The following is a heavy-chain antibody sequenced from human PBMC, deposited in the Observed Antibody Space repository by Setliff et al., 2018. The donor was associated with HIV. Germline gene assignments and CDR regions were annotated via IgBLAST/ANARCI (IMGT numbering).Heavy chain of an antibody. CDR1: GYSFTTSG. J-gene: IGHJ4*02. V-gene: IGHV1-18*01. CDR2: INIRSGNT. D-gene: IGHD6-19*01. CDR3: ARDPPSWQWLFDY. Sequence: SVKVSCKASGYSFTTSGVSWVRQAPGQGLEWMGWINIRSGNTNYAQKLQGRVTMTTDTSTSTAYMELRSLRSDDTAVYYCARDPPSWQWLFDYWGQGTLVTVSS.